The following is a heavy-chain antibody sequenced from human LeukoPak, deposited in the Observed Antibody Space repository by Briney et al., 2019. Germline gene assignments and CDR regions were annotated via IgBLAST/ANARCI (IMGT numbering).Heavy chain of an antibody. J-gene: IGHJ4*02. CDR3: ARVIAAAGY. V-gene: IGHV3-11*04. Sequence: GGSLRLSCEASGFTFSDYYMTWIRQAPGKGLEWVSYITNSGSMIYYADSVKGRFSISRDNARNSLHLQMNSLRAEDTAVYYCARVIAAAGYWGQGTLVTVSS. D-gene: IGHD6-13*01. CDR1: GFTFSDYY. CDR2: ITNSGSMI.